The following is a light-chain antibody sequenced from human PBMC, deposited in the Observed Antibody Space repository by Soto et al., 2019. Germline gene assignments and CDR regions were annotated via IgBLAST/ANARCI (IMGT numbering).Light chain of an antibody. J-gene: IGKJ1*01. CDR2: GAS. CDR1: QTIRSNY. CDR3: QQYGSSPWT. V-gene: IGKV3-20*01. Sequence: ETVLTQSPGTLSLSPGERATFSCRASQTIRSNYLAWYRQTPGQAPRLLIYGASNRATGIAVRFSGSGSGTDFTLIISRLEPEDFALYYCQQYGSSPWTFGQGTKVEIK.